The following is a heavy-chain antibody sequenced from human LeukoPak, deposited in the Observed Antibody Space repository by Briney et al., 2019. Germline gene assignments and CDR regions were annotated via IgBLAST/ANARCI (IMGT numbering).Heavy chain of an antibody. CDR2: ISSTGSRI. V-gene: IGHV3-48*02. Sequence: GGSLRLSCAASRFSFSLYNMNWVRQAPGKGLEWVSYISSTGSRIYYADSVKGRFTISRDNAKNLLYLQMSSLRDEDTAVYYCARDYGIVDIQGYFDYWGPGTLVTVSS. CDR1: RFSFSLYN. J-gene: IGHJ4*02. CDR3: ARDYGIVDIQGYFDY. D-gene: IGHD1-26*01.